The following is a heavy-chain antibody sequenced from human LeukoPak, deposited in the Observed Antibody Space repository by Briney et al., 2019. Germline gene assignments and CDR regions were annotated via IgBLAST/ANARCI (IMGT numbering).Heavy chain of an antibody. D-gene: IGHD1-26*01. V-gene: IGHV4-39*01. CDR2: IYYSGTT. CDR3: ASLRERSYYARGFDY. J-gene: IGHJ4*02. Sequence: SETLSLTCTVSGGSITGGGYYWGWIRQPPGKGLEWIGSIYYSGTTYFNPSLKSRVTISVDTSKNQFSLKLSSVTAADTAVYYCASLRERSYYARGFDYWGQGTLVTVSS. CDR1: GGSITGGGYY.